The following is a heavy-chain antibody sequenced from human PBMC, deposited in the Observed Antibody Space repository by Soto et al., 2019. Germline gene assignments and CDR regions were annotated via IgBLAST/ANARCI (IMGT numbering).Heavy chain of an antibody. CDR2: INPSGGST. CDR3: ARAPRIAVAGRYYYYGMDV. D-gene: IGHD6-19*01. V-gene: IGHV1-46*01. CDR1: GYTFTSYY. J-gene: IGHJ6*02. Sequence: ASVKVSCKASGYTFTSYYMHWARQAPGQGLEWMGIINPSGGSTSYAQKFQGRVTMTRDTSTSTVYMELSSLRSEDTAVYYCARAPRIAVAGRYYYYGMDVWGQGTTVTVSS.